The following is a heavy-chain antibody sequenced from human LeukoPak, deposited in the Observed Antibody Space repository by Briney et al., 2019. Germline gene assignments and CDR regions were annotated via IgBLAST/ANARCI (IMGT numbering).Heavy chain of an antibody. V-gene: IGHV4-59*01. CDR2: IYNSGST. CDR1: GGSISSYC. CDR3: ARGPDYYYALDV. Sequence: SETLSLTCTVSGGSISSYCWSWIRQPPGKGLEWIGYIYNSGSTNYNPSLKSRVTISVDTSKNQFSLKLSSVTAADTAVYYCARGPDYYYALDVWGQGTTVTVSS. J-gene: IGHJ6*02.